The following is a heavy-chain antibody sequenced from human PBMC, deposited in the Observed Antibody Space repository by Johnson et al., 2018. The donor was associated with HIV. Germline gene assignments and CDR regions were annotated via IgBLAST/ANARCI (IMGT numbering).Heavy chain of an antibody. J-gene: IGHJ3*02. CDR1: GFTFSSYD. CDR3: ARSDYDSSGYYAFDI. Sequence: VESGGGLVQPGGSLRLSCAASGFTFSSYDMHWVRQATGKGLEWVSAIGTAGDTYYPGYVKGRLTISRENAKNSLYLQMNSLRAGDTAVYYCARSDYDSSGYYAFDIWGQGTMVTVSS. D-gene: IGHD3-22*01. V-gene: IGHV3-13*01. CDR2: IGTAGDT.